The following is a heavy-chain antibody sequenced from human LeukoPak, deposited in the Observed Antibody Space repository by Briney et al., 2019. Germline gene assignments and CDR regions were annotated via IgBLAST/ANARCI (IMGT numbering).Heavy chain of an antibody. Sequence: PGGTLRLTCAASGFTYSSYAMHRVRQAPGKGLEWVAVISYDGSNTYYAPSVKGRVTISRDNSKNTLYLQMNSLRAEDTAVYYCARDPVRLSDIVVVPAAKGLDYWGQGTLVTISS. V-gene: IGHV3-30*04. D-gene: IGHD2-2*01. CDR2: ISYDGSNT. CDR3: ARDPVRLSDIVVVPAAKGLDY. CDR1: GFTYSSYA. J-gene: IGHJ4*02.